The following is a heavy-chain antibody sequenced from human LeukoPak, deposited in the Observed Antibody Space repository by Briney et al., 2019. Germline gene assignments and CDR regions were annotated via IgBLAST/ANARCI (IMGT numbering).Heavy chain of an antibody. CDR2: INAGYGNT. V-gene: IGHV1-3*01. CDR1: GYTYTSYT. J-gene: IGHJ4*02. Sequence: ASVKVSCKASGYTYTSYTMHWVRQAPGQRLEWMGWINAGYGNTKYSQKFQGRVTITRDTSASTAYMELSSLRSEDTAVYYCARGGEGVHYYDSVGYYWGQGTLVTVSS. CDR3: ARGGEGVHYYDSVGYY. D-gene: IGHD3-22*01.